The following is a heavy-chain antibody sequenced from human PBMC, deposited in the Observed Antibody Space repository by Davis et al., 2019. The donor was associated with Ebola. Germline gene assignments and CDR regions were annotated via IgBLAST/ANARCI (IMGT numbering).Heavy chain of an antibody. J-gene: IGHJ6*02. Sequence: PGGSLRLSLSAPGFIFRHNAMNWGRPAPGKGVGWGSYIISSGSTIYYADSVKGRFTISRDNAKNSLYLQMNSLRAEDTAVYYCARLLGCSSTSCFLYYYYGMDVWGQGTTVTVSS. D-gene: IGHD2-2*01. CDR2: IISSGSTI. CDR3: ARLLGCSSTSCFLYYYYGMDV. V-gene: IGHV3-48*03. CDR1: GFIFRHNA.